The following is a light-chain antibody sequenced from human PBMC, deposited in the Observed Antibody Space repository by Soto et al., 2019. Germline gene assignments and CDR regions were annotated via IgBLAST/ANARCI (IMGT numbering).Light chain of an antibody. J-gene: IGKJ4*01. V-gene: IGKV3-15*01. CDR3: QQYDNWPLT. Sequence: EIVMTQSPATLSVSPGERATLSCRASQSVSSNLAWYQQKPGQAPRLLIYDASTRATGIPARFSGSGSGTEFTLTISSLQSEDFGVYYCQQYDNWPLTFGEGTKVEIK. CDR2: DAS. CDR1: QSVSSN.